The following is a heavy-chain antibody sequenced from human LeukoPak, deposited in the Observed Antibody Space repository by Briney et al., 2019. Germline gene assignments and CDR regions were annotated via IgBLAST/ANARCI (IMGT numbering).Heavy chain of an antibody. J-gene: IGHJ4*02. CDR2: ISGSGGST. V-gene: IGHV3-23*01. D-gene: IGHD6-19*01. CDR3: ARDAKYSSGWSR. Sequence: GGSLRLSCAASGFTFSSYAMSWVRQAPGKGLEWVSAISGSGGSTYYADSVKGRFTISRDNSKNTLYLQMNSPRAEDTAVYYCARDAKYSSGWSRWGQGTLVTVSS. CDR1: GFTFSSYA.